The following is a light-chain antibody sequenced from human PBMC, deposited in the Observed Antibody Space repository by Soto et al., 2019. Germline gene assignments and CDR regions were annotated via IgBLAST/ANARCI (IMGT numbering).Light chain of an antibody. CDR3: KQYGSSPPWT. CDR1: QSVSSSY. V-gene: IGKV3-20*01. J-gene: IGKJ1*01. Sequence: EIVLTQSPGTLSLSPGERATLSCRASQSVSSSYLAWYQQKPGQAPRLLIYGASSRATGIPDRFSGSGSGTDFTLTISTLEPEDFAVYYCKQYGSSPPWTFGQGTKVDSK. CDR2: GAS.